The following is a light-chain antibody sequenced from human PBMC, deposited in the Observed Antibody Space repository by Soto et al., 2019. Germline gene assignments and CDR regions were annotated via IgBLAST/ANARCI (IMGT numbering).Light chain of an antibody. CDR1: QSVKSSY. Sequence: EIVLTESPGTLSLSPGERATLSCRASQSVKSSYLAWYQQKPGQAPRLLIYAASSRATGIPDRFSGSGSGTDFTLTISRLEPKDFAVYYCQQYGSSPRTFGQGTKVEIK. J-gene: IGKJ1*01. CDR3: QQYGSSPRT. V-gene: IGKV3-20*01. CDR2: AAS.